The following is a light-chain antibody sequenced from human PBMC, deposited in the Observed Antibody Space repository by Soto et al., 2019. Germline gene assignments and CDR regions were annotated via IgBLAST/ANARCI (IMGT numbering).Light chain of an antibody. J-gene: IGLJ1*01. Sequence: QSALTQPASVSGSPGQSIAISCTGTSSDVGYYNYVSWYQQHPGKAPKVMIYDVNNRPSGVSDRFSGSKSGXXASXTISGLXXEDEADYYXSSYTSSSTYVFGTGTXLTVL. V-gene: IGLV2-14*03. CDR1: SSDVGYYNY. CDR3: SSYTSSSTYV. CDR2: DVN.